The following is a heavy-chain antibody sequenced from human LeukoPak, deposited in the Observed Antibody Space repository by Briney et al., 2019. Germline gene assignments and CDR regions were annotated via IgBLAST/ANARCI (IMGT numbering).Heavy chain of an antibody. V-gene: IGHV3-33*08. CDR1: GFTFSHFW. CDR3: ARDTQGFDI. Sequence: GGSLRLSCAASGFTFSHFWMSWVRQAPGKGLEWVAVIWYDGSNKYYADSVKGRFTISRDNSKNTLYLQMNSLRAEDTAVYYCARDTQGFDIWGQGTMVTVSS. CDR2: IWYDGSNK. J-gene: IGHJ3*02.